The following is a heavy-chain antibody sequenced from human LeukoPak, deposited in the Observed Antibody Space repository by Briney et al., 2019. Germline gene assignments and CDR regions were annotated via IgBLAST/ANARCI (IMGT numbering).Heavy chain of an antibody. D-gene: IGHD6-19*01. CDR1: GGTFTTYA. CDR3: AREEKWLTPFLDR. Sequence: SVKVSCKASGGTFTTYAITWVRQAPGQGLEWMGRIIPMFGRTNYAQKFQGRVTITADESTTSTYMELSGLRSEDTAVYYCAREEKWLTPFLDRWGQGTLVTVSS. V-gene: IGHV1-69*13. J-gene: IGHJ5*02. CDR2: IIPMFGRT.